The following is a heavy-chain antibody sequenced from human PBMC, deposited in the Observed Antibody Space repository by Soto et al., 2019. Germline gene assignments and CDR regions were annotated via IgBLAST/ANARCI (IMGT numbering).Heavy chain of an antibody. CDR1: GGTVSSHA. J-gene: IGHJ4*02. D-gene: IGHD3-10*01. Sequence: QVQLVQSGAEVKKPGSSVNVSCKASGGTVSSHAVNWVRQAPGQGLEWMGGIIPIFRTTKYAQRFQDRVTFTADESTGTAYMDLSSLRSEDTAVYFCTSGERRYVEYWGQGTLVSVSS. V-gene: IGHV1-69*13. CDR2: IIPIFRTT. CDR3: TSGERRYVEY.